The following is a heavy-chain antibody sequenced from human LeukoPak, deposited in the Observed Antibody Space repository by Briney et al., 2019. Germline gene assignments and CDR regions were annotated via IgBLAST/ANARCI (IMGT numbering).Heavy chain of an antibody. J-gene: IGHJ4*02. CDR3: ARDYCSSTSCLFDY. Sequence: ASVKVSCKASGYTFTGYHMHWVRQAPGQGFEWMGRINPNSGDTNYAQKFQGRVTMTRDTSISTAYMELSRLRSDDTAVYYCARDYCSSTSCLFDYWGQGTLVTVSS. V-gene: IGHV1-2*06. CDR1: GYTFTGYH. D-gene: IGHD2-2*01. CDR2: INPNSGDT.